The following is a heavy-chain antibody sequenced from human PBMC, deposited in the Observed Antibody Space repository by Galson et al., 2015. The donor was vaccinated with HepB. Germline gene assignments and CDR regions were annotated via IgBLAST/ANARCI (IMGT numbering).Heavy chain of an antibody. CDR1: GGSISSGGYY. J-gene: IGHJ5*02. CDR3: ARSSRVYCSSTSCYGLNWFDP. V-gene: IGHV4-31*03. D-gene: IGHD2-2*01. Sequence: TLSLTCTVSGGSISSGGYYWSWIRQHPGKGLEWIGYIYYSGSTYYNPSLKSRVTISVDTSKNQFSLKLSSVTAADTAVYYCARSSRVYCSSTSCYGLNWFDPWGQGTLVTVSS. CDR2: IYYSGST.